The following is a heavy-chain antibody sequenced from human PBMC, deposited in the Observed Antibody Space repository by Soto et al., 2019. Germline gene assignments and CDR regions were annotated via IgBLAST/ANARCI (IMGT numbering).Heavy chain of an antibody. CDR3: ARVPDY. V-gene: IGHV4-30-2*01. CDR1: GGSISSGGYS. CDR2: IYHSGST. Sequence: SETLSLTCAVSGGSISSGGYSWSWIRQPPGKGLEWIGYIYHSGSTYYNPSLKSRVTISVDRSKNQFSLKLTSVTAADTALYYCARVPDYWGQGTLVTVSS. J-gene: IGHJ4*02.